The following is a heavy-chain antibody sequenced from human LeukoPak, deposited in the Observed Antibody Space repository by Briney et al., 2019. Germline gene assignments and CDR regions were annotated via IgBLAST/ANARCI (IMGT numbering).Heavy chain of an antibody. J-gene: IGHJ4*02. CDR1: GFIFGNYG. D-gene: IGHD3-10*01. Sequence: GTSLRLSCAASGFIFGNYGMHWVRQAPGKGREWLALIWYDGSNKHCADSVKGRFTISRDNSKNTLYLQMSSLRAEDTAVYYCASRGQALDYWGQGTPVTVSS. CDR2: IWYDGSNK. CDR3: ASRGQALDY. V-gene: IGHV3-33*01.